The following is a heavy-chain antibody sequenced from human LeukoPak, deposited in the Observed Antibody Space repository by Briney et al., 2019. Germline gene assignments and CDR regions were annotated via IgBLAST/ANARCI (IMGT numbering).Heavy chain of an antibody. CDR2: IHSSGDYI. CDR3: AREYNSRATFDY. J-gene: IGHJ4*02. V-gene: IGHV3-21*05. Sequence: GGSLRLSCAASASGVAFTSHSMNWVRQAPGKGLEWISYIHSSGDYIFYADSVKGRFTVSRDNARNSLCLQMNSLRAEDTAIYYCAREYNSRATFDYWGQGTLVTVSS. D-gene: IGHD1-20*01. CDR1: ASGVAFTSHS.